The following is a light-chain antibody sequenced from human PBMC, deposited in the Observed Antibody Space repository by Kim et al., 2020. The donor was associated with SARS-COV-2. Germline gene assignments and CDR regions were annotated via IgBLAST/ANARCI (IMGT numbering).Light chain of an antibody. V-gene: IGKV4-1*01. CDR2: WAS. Sequence: DIVMTQSPDSLVVSLGERATISCKSSQTVLFSSNNKNYLAWYQKKPGQAPKKLIYWASTRASGVPDRFSGSGSGTDFTLTISGLQAEDVGVYYCQQYYSNVWTFGQGTKVDIK. CDR3: QQYYSNVWT. J-gene: IGKJ1*01. CDR1: QTVLFSSNNKNY.